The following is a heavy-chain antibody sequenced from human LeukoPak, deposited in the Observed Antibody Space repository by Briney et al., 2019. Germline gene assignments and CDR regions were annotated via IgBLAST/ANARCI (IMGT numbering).Heavy chain of an antibody. CDR3: AKGADDFWSGYLSLVDY. Sequence: GGSLRLSCAASGFTFSSYAMSWVRQAPGKGLEWVSAISGSGGSTYYADSVKGRFTISRDNSKNTLYLQMNSLRAEDTAVYYCAKGADDFWSGYLSLVDYWGQGTLVTVSS. CDR2: ISGSGGST. D-gene: IGHD3-3*01. J-gene: IGHJ4*02. CDR1: GFTFSSYA. V-gene: IGHV3-23*01.